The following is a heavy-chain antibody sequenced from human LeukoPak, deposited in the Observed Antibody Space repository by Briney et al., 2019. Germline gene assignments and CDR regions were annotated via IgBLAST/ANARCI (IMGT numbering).Heavy chain of an antibody. Sequence: ASVKVSCKASGYTFTSYGISWVRQAPGQGLEWMGWISAYNGNTNYAQKLQGRVTMTTDTSTSTAYMELRSLSADDTAVYYCAREVRGVIAANWFDPWGQGTLVTVSS. J-gene: IGHJ5*02. V-gene: IGHV1-18*01. D-gene: IGHD3-10*01. CDR3: AREVRGVIAANWFDP. CDR1: GYTFTSYG. CDR2: ISAYNGNT.